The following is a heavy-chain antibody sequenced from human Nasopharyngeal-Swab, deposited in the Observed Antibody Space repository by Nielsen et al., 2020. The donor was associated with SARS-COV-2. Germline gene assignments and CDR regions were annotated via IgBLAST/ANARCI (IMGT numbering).Heavy chain of an antibody. Sequence: SVKVSCKASGYTFTSYYMHWVRQAPGQGLEWMGIINPSGGSTSYAQKFQGRVTMTRDTSTSTVYMELSSLRSEDTAVYYCARDQGYCSGGSCYTSDYWGQGTLVTVSS. CDR3: ARDQGYCSGGSCYTSDY. J-gene: IGHJ4*02. D-gene: IGHD2-15*01. CDR2: INPSGGST. V-gene: IGHV1-46*01. CDR1: GYTFTSYY.